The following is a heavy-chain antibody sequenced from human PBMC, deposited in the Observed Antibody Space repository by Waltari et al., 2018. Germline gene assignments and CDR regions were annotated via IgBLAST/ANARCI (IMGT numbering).Heavy chain of an antibody. Sequence: QVQLVQSGAEVKKPGSSVTVSCKAAGGTFSSYAISWVRQAPGQGLEWMGGISPIFGTANYAQKFQGRVTITADESTSTAYMELSSLRSEDTAVYYCALRDSSGYYYFDYWGQGTLVTVSS. V-gene: IGHV1-69*12. D-gene: IGHD3-22*01. CDR1: GGTFSSYA. CDR2: ISPIFGTA. J-gene: IGHJ4*02. CDR3: ALRDSSGYYYFDY.